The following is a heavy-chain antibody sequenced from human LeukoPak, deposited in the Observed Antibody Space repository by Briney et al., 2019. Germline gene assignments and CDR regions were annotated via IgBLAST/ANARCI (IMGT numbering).Heavy chain of an antibody. CDR2: TSNIGNHI. Sequence: NPGGSLRLSCEASGFIFSRYSMNWVRQAPGKGLEWVSSTSNIGNHIYYADSVRGRFTISRDNAKNSLYLQMDTLRVEDTAVYYCARDSRWYYDSSGTPGKVFDYWGQGALVTVSS. D-gene: IGHD3-22*01. J-gene: IGHJ4*02. CDR3: ARDSRWYYDSSGTPGKVFDY. CDR1: GFIFSRYS. V-gene: IGHV3-21*01.